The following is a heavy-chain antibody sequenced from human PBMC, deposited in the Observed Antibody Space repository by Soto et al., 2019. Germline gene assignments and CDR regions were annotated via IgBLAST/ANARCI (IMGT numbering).Heavy chain of an antibody. Sequence: QVQLVESGGGVVQPGRSLRLSCAASGFTFSSYGMNWVRQAPGKGLEWVAVISYDGSNKYYADSVKGRFTISRDNSKNTLYLHMNSLRAEDTAVYYCAKADIVATIHWYFDLWGRGTLVTVSS. CDR1: GFTFSSYG. CDR2: ISYDGSNK. CDR3: AKADIVATIHWYFDL. D-gene: IGHD5-12*01. V-gene: IGHV3-30*18. J-gene: IGHJ2*01.